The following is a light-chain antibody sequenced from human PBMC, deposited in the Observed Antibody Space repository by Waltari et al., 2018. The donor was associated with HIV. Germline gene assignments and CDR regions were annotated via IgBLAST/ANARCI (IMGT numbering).Light chain of an antibody. CDR2: AAS. Sequence: DIQMTQSPSSLSASVGDRVTIPCRASQAISNSLAWYQQKPGKVPQLLIYAASTLQSGVPSRFSGFGSGTNFTLAITSVRPGDVATYFCQNYNNVPRTFGQGTKVEIK. J-gene: IGKJ1*01. CDR3: QNYNNVPRT. CDR1: QAISNS. V-gene: IGKV1-27*01.